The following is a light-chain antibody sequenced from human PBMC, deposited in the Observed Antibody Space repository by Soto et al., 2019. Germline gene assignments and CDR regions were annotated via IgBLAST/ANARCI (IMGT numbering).Light chain of an antibody. CDR2: DAS. CDR3: QQRSNGPPYP. V-gene: IGKV3-11*01. J-gene: IGKJ2*01. CDR1: QSVRSY. Sequence: EIVLTQSPATLSLSPGERATLSCRASQSVRSYLAWYQQKPGQAPRLLIYDASNRATGITARFSGSGSGTDFTLTISSLEPEDFAVYSCQQRSNGPPYPFGQGTKLEIK.